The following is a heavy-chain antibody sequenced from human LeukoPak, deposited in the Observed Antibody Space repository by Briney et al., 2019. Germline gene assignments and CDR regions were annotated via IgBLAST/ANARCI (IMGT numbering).Heavy chain of an antibody. CDR2: IYYSGST. J-gene: IGHJ4*02. V-gene: IGHV4-39*01. CDR3: ARHQYYDSSGFLGY. Sequence: SETLSFTCTVSGGSISSSSYYWGWIRQPPGKGLEWIGSIYYSGSTYYNPSLKSRVTISVDTSKNQFSLKLSSVTAADTAVYYCARHQYYDSSGFLGYWGQGTLVTVSS. D-gene: IGHD3-22*01. CDR1: GGSISSSSYY.